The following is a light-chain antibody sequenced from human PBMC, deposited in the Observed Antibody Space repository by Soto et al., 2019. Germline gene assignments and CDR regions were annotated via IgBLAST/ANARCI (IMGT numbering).Light chain of an antibody. CDR3: QQSYSTPLT. J-gene: IGKJ4*01. Sequence: DIQMTQSPSTLSASVGDRVTITCRASQSISVWLAWYQQKAGKAPNLLIYKASRLESGVPSRFSGSGSETEFTLTISGLQPGDSATYYCQQSYSTPLTFGGGTKVDIK. CDR1: QSISVW. V-gene: IGKV1-5*03. CDR2: KAS.